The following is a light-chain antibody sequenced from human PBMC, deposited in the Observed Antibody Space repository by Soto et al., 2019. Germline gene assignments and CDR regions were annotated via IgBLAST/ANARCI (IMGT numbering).Light chain of an antibody. CDR1: TSDVGGYNL. J-gene: IGLJ1*01. CDR3: CSYASSSYYV. CDR2: EGT. V-gene: IGLV2-23*01. Sequence: QSALSQPASVSGSPGRSITISFSGTTSDVGGYNLVSWYQQHTAKAPKLLIYEGTQRPSGVSSRFYGSKSGNTASLTISGLQAEDEADYYCCSYASSSYYVYGTGNKVTV.